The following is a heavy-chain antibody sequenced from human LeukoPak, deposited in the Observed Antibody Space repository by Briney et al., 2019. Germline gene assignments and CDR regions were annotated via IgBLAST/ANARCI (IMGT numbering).Heavy chain of an antibody. Sequence: AGSLIPSCAASEFTFSSYAMSWVRPAPGKRLEWVTTNSGSGGRTYSADSVKGRLTISGDNCKNTLYLQMNSLRAEDTAVYYCARDLGTGEPKIAFDIWGQGTMVTVSS. CDR3: ARDLGTGEPKIAFDI. D-gene: IGHD3-16*01. CDR2: NSGSGGRT. J-gene: IGHJ3*02. CDR1: EFTFSSYA. V-gene: IGHV3-23*01.